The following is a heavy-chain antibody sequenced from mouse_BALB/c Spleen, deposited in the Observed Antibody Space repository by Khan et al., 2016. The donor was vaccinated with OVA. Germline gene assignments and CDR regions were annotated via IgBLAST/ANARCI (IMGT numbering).Heavy chain of an antibody. D-gene: IGHD2-14*01. V-gene: IGHV2-2*01. CDR2: LRSGGNT. J-gene: IGHJ3*01. CDR1: GFSLTTYG. Sequence: QVQLKQSGPGLVRPSQTLSITCTVSGFSLTTYGVHWVRQSPGRGLEWLGVLRSGGNTDYTAAFISRLSITKDTSTRQVFFKMNSLHADDTAMYYCARNSYMYDFTYWGQGTLVTVSA. CDR3: ARNSYMYDFTY.